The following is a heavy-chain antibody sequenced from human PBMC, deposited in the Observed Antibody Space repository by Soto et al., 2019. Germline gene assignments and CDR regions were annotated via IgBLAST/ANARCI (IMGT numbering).Heavy chain of an antibody. Sequence: ASVKVSCKASGFTFTSSAVQWVRQARGQRLEWIGWIVVGSGNTNYAQKFQERVTITRDMSTSTAYMELSSLRSEDTAVYYCAADRGYYYDSSGYYYFDYWGQGTLVTVSS. CDR3: AADRGYYYDSSGYYYFDY. CDR2: IVVGSGNT. D-gene: IGHD3-22*01. V-gene: IGHV1-58*01. J-gene: IGHJ4*02. CDR1: GFTFTSSA.